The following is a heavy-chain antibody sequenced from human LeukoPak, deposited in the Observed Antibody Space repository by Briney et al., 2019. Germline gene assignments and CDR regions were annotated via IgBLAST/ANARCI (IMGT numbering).Heavy chain of an antibody. V-gene: IGHV3-48*02. D-gene: IGHD7-27*01. Sequence: GGCLRLSCAASGFTFSSYSMTWVRRAPGKGLEWVSDISSSSSAIHYADSVKGRFTISRDNAKNSLYLQMNSLRDEDTAVYYCAAPGAWGQGTLVTVSS. CDR1: GFTFSSYS. CDR2: ISSSSSAI. CDR3: AAPGA. J-gene: IGHJ5*02.